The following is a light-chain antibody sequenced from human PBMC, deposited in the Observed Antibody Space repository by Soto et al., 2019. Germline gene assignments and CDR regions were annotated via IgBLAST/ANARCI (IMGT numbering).Light chain of an antibody. V-gene: IGLV1-51*01. CDR2: DDY. J-gene: IGLJ2*01. CDR1: SSNIGNNY. Sequence: QSVLTQPPSVSAAPGQKVTMSCSGSSSNIGNNYVSWFQQLPGAAPRLLIYDDYNRPSGIPDRFSGSKSGTSATLGITGLQAGDEADYYCATWESSLSAVVFGGGTKLTVL. CDR3: ATWESSLSAVV.